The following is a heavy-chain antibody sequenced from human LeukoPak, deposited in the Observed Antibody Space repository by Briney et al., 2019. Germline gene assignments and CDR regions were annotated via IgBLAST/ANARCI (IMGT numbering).Heavy chain of an antibody. J-gene: IGHJ6*03. Sequence: GGSLRLSCGASSFTFSSYVMSWVRQAPGKGLEWVSTVSTTGGSTYYADSVKGRFTISRDNAKNSLYLQMNSLRADDTAVYYCARGPNRRIAVAHYYYYMDVWGKGTTVTVSS. V-gene: IGHV3-23*01. CDR3: ARGPNRRIAVAHYYYYMDV. CDR1: SFTFSSYV. D-gene: IGHD6-19*01. CDR2: VSTTGGST.